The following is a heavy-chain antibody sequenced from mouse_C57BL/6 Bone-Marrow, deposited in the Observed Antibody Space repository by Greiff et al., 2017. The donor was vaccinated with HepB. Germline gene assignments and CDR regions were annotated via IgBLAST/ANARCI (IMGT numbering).Heavy chain of an antibody. CDR1: GFTFSDYG. CDR2: ISNLAYSI. CDR3: ARHWRYDYFYAMDY. J-gene: IGHJ4*01. V-gene: IGHV5-15*01. D-gene: IGHD2-4*01. Sequence: EVQGVESGGGLVQPGGSLKLSCAASGFTFSDYGMAWVRQAPRKGPEWVAFISNLAYSIYYADTVTGRFTISRENAKNTLYLEMSSLRSEDTAMYYCARHWRYDYFYAMDYWGQGTSVTVSS.